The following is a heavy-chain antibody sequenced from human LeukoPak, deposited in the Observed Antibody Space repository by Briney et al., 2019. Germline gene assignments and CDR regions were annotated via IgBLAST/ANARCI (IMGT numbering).Heavy chain of an antibody. CDR3: ARDPYTCDTSGPKPFDY. Sequence: GGSLRLSCAASGFTFSSYSMNWVRQAPGKGLEWVSYISRSSSAIYYADSVKGRFTISRDNAKNSLFLQMNSLRDEDTAVYYCARDPYTCDTSGPKPFDYWGQGTLVTVSS. D-gene: IGHD2-2*02. J-gene: IGHJ4*02. CDR2: ISRSSSAI. V-gene: IGHV3-48*02. CDR1: GFTFSSYS.